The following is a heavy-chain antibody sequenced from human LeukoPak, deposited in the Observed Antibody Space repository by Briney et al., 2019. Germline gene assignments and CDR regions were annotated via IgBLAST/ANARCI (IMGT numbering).Heavy chain of an antibody. CDR2: IYYSGTT. J-gene: IGHJ4*02. V-gene: IGHV4-39*01. Sequence: SETLSLTCTVSGGSINITSFYWGWIRQPPGKGLEWIGSIYYSGTTYYNPSLKNRVTMSVDTSTNQFSLRLSSVTAADTAVFYCSRHYSLDWATDSWGQGTLVTVSS. CDR1: GGSINITSFY. D-gene: IGHD3-9*01. CDR3: SRHYSLDWATDS.